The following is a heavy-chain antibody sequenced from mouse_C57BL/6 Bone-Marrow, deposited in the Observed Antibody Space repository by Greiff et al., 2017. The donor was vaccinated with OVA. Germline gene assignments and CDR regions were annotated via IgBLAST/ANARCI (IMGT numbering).Heavy chain of an antibody. CDR3: ARHGDSSYWYFDV. Sequence: EVQLVESGGGLVQPGGSLKLSCAASGFTFSDYYMYWVRQTPEKRLEWVAYISNGGGSTYYPDTVKGRFTISRDNAKNTLYLQMSRLKSEDTAMYYCARHGDSSYWYFDVWGTGTTVTVSS. D-gene: IGHD3-3*01. J-gene: IGHJ1*03. V-gene: IGHV5-12*01. CDR1: GFTFSDYY. CDR2: ISNGGGST.